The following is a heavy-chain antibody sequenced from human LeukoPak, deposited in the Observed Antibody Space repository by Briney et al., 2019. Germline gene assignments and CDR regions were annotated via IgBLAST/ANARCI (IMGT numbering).Heavy chain of an antibody. D-gene: IGHD6-19*01. Sequence: GESLKISCKGSGYSFTSYWIGWVRQTPGKGLEWMGIIYPGDSDTRYSPSFQGQVTISADKSISTAYLQWSSLKASDTAMYYCARRGIAVAGTGGSFDYWGQGTLVTVSS. J-gene: IGHJ4*02. CDR2: IYPGDSDT. CDR1: GYSFTSYW. CDR3: ARRGIAVAGTGGSFDY. V-gene: IGHV5-51*01.